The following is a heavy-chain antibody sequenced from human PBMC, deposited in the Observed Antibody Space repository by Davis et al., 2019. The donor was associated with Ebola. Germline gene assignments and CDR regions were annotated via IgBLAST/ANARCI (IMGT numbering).Heavy chain of an antibody. J-gene: IGHJ3*02. Sequence: PGGSLRLSCAASKFTFRSYGMYWFRQPPGKGLEWISYIGGNNEGVNYADSVKDRFTISRDNAKDSLYLYINSLRDEDTAVYYCARDVRVAPPTGSTLNGFDIWGQGTMVIVSS. V-gene: IGHV3-48*02. CDR1: KFTFRSYG. CDR2: IGGNNEGV. CDR3: ARDVRVAPPTGSTLNGFDI. D-gene: IGHD4-17*01.